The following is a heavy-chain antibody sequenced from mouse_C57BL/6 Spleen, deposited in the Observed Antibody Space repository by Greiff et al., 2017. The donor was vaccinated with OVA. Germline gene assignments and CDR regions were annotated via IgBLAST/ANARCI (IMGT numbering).Heavy chain of an antibody. CDR2: IRLKSDNYAT. V-gene: IGHV6-3*01. CDR1: GFTFSNYW. D-gene: IGHD2-12*01. J-gene: IGHJ1*03. CDR3: YYMDWYFDV. Sequence: EVQVVESGGGLVQPGGSMKLSCVASGFTFSNYWMNWVRQSPEKGLEWVAQIRLKSDNYATHYAESVKGRFTISRDDSKSSVYLQMNNLRAEDTGIYYCYYMDWYFDVWGTGTTVTVSS.